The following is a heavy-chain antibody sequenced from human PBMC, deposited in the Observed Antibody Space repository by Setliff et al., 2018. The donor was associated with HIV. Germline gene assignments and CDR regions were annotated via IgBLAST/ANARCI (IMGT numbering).Heavy chain of an antibody. Sequence: PSETLSLTCTVSGGSISSHYWSWIRQPPGKGLEWIGYIYYNGNAYYNPSLKSRVTISVDRSKNQFSLKLSSVTAADTAVYYCARRGDFFYYAMDVWGQGTTVTVSS. CDR2: IYYNGNA. CDR3: ARRGDFFYYAMDV. J-gene: IGHJ6*02. CDR1: GGSISSHY. V-gene: IGHV4-59*08.